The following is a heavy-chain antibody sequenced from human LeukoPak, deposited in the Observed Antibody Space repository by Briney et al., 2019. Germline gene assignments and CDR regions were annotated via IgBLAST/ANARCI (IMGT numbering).Heavy chain of an antibody. CDR3: ARSHIVVVPAGRGSRYFYMDV. CDR2: IYHSGTT. D-gene: IGHD2-2*01. V-gene: IGHV4-38-2*02. CDR1: GYSLRSGYY. Sequence: PSETLSLTGTVSGYSLRSGYYWGWIRLAPGKGLEWIGSIYHSGTTYYNLSLRRRVNMSVDTSKNQFSLKVNSVTAADTAIYYCARSHIVVVPAGRGSRYFYMDVWGRGTTVAVSS. J-gene: IGHJ6*03.